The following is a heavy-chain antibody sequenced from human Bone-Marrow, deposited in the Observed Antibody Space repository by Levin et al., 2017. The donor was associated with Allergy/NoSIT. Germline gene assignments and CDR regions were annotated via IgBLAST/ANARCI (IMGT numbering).Heavy chain of an antibody. D-gene: IGHD6-19*01. V-gene: IGHV3-74*01. CDR2: INEGGSTT. CDR3: VRDLAGADGY. CDR1: GFTFSSYW. Sequence: GGSLRLSCAASGFTFSSYWMHWVRQAPGKGLMWVSRINEGGSTTNYADSVKGRFTISRDNAKNTLYLQMNSLRAEDTALYFCVRDLAGADGYWGQGTLVSASA. J-gene: IGHJ4*02.